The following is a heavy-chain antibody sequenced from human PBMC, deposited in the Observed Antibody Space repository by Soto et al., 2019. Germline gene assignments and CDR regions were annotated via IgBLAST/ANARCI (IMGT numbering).Heavy chain of an antibody. J-gene: IGHJ5*02. CDR2: IYHTGRT. Sequence: QVQLQESGPGLVKPSGTLSLTCTVSGGSINYKNWWSWLRQPPGKRLEWIGDIYHTGRTSYNPSLMSRVTMSVDTSKNQFSLKVTSVSAADTAVYYCARVEVPESSSWHPFDPWGEGTLVTVSS. CDR1: GGSINYKNW. CDR3: ARVEVPESSSWHPFDP. V-gene: IGHV4-4*02. D-gene: IGHD6-13*01.